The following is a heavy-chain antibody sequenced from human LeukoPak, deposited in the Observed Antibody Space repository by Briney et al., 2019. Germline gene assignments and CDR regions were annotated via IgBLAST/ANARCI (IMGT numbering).Heavy chain of an antibody. CDR1: GFTFSDYY. J-gene: IGHJ4*02. D-gene: IGHD2-15*01. CDR3: ARDPYCSGGSCYFFDY. CDR2: ISSSGSTI. Sequence: GGSLRLSCAASGFTFSDYYMSWIRQAPGKGLEWVSYISSSGSTIYYADSVKGRFTISRDNAKNSLYLQMSSLRAEDTAVYYCARDPYCSGGSCYFFDYWGQGTLVTVSS. V-gene: IGHV3-11*01.